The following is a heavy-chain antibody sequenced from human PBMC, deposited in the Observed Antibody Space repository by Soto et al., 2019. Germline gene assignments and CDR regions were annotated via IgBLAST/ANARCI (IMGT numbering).Heavy chain of an antibody. CDR1: GFTFGDSY. CDR3: ARDYPGMDV. D-gene: IGHD3-16*02. V-gene: IGHV3-11*06. Sequence: GGSLRLSCAGSGFTFGDSYMSWIRQAPGKGLEWLSYISPGSRYPAYADSVKGRFTISRDNAKRSLYLQMMSLTAEDTAVYYCARDYPGMDVWGQGTTVTVSS. J-gene: IGHJ6*02. CDR2: ISPGSRYP.